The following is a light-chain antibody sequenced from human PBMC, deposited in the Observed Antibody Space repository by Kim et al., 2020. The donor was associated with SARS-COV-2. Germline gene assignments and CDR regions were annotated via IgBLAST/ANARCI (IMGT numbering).Light chain of an antibody. CDR2: ETS. J-gene: IGKJ4*01. Sequence: EIVLTQSPATLSLSPGERATLSCTASQSIGTSLGWYQQRPGQAPRLLIYETSNKATGVPPRFSGSGSGTDFTLIISSLQPDDFAVYYCQQRYNWPLLTFGGGTKVDIK. CDR3: QQRYNWPLLT. V-gene: IGKV3-11*01. CDR1: QSIGTS.